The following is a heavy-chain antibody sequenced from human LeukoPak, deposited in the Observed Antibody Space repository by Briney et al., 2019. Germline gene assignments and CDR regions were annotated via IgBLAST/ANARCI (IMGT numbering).Heavy chain of an antibody. CDR2: ISSSGSTI. Sequence: GGSLRLSCAASGFTVSSNYMSWVRQAPGKGLEWVSYISSSGSTIYYADSVKGRFTISRDNAKNSLYLQMNSLRAEDTAVYYCARSSNNYYGSGSYFEQLFDYWGQGTLVTVSS. V-gene: IGHV3-11*01. CDR1: GFTVSSNY. CDR3: ARSSNNYYGSGSYFEQLFDY. D-gene: IGHD3-10*01. J-gene: IGHJ4*02.